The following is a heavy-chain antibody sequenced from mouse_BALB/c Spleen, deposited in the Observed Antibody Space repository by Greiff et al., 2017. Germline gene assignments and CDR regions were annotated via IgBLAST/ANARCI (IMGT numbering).Heavy chain of an antibody. CDR3: ARDPPAFAY. D-gene: IGHD1-2*01. V-gene: IGHV2-9*02. CDR1: GFSLTSYG. J-gene: IGHJ3*01. Sequence: VQLQQSGPGLVAPSQSLSITCTVSGFSLTSYGVHWVRQPPGKGLEWLGVIWAGGSTNYNSALMSRLSISKDNSKSQVFLKMNSLQTDDTAMYYCARDPPAFAYWGQGSLGTVAA. CDR2: IWAGGST.